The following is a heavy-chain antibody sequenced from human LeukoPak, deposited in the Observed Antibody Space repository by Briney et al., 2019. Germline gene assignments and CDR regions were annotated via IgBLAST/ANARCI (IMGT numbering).Heavy chain of an antibody. CDR3: AKGVGFYGSGSYADY. CDR2: IRYDGSNK. Sequence: GGSLRLSCAASGFTFSSYGMHWVRQAPGKGLEWVAFIRYDGSNKYYADSVKGRFTISRDNSRNTLYLQMNSLRAEDTAVYYCAKGVGFYGSGSYADYWGQGTLVTVSA. D-gene: IGHD3-10*01. CDR1: GFTFSSYG. V-gene: IGHV3-30*02. J-gene: IGHJ4*02.